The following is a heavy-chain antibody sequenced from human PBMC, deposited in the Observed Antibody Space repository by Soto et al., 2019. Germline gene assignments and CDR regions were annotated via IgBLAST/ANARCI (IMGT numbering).Heavy chain of an antibody. J-gene: IGHJ6*02. CDR2: ISSTAGRTS. D-gene: IGHD2-15*01. V-gene: IGHV3-23*01. CDR3: AKGVLSFHYGMEV. CDR1: GFTFNTYP. Sequence: GGSLRLSCATSGFTFNTYPXXWVRQAPGKGLEWVSSISSTAGRTSSYADSVKGRFAISRDYSDNTVYLQMNNLRVDDTAVYFCAKGVLSFHYGMEVWGQGTXVTVS.